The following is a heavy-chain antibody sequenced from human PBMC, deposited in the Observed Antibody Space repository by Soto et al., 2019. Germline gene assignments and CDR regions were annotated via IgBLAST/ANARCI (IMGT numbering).Heavy chain of an antibody. V-gene: IGHV3-23*01. CDR3: AKSGEEQLLTNFDL. Sequence: PGGSLRLSCAASGFIFSSYAMSWVRQAPGKGLEWVSAIIGSGDSTYYADSVQGRFTISRDNSKNTLFLQLNSLGADDTAVYYCAKSGEEQLLTNFDLWGQGTLVTVSS. D-gene: IGHD1-26*01. CDR1: GFIFSSYA. J-gene: IGHJ4*02. CDR2: IIGSGDST.